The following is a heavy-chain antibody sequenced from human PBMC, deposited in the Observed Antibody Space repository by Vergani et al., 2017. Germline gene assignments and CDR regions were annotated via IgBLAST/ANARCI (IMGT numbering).Heavy chain of an antibody. J-gene: IGHJ4*02. CDR1: GFTFDDYA. CDR2: ISWNSGSI. D-gene: IGHD3-10*01. CDR3: ARDRPELGGLAFDY. Sequence: EVQLVESGGGLVQPGRSLRLSCAASGFTFDDYAMHWVRQAPGKGLEWVSGISWNSGSIGYADSVKGRFTISRDNAKNSLYLQMNSLRAEDTALYHCARDRPELGGLAFDYWGQGTLVTVSS. V-gene: IGHV3-9*01.